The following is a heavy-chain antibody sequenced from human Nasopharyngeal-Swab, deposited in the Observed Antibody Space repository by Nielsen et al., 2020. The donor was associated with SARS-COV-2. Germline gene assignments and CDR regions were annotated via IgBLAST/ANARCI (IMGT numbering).Heavy chain of an antibody. J-gene: IGHJ4*02. D-gene: IGHD6-6*01. V-gene: IGHV1-69*13. CDR1: GGTFSSYA. CDR3: ARSGYSNSDIDY. CDR2: IIPIFGTA. Sequence: SVKVSCKASGGTFSSYAISWVRQAPGQGLEWMGGIIPIFGTADYAQKFQDRVTITADESTRTAYMELSSLRSEDTAVYYCARSGYSNSDIDYWGQGTLFTVSS.